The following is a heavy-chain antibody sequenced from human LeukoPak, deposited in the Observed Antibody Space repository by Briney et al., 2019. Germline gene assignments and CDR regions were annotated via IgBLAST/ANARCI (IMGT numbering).Heavy chain of an antibody. CDR1: GGSISSSSYY. CDR3: ARAFFGVAQLAYMDV. D-gene: IGHD3-3*01. V-gene: IGHV4-39*07. J-gene: IGHJ6*03. Sequence: SETLSLTCTVSGGSISSSSYYWGWIRQPPGKGLEWIGNFYYSGNNYYNPSLKSRVTILGDTSKNQFSLKLSSVTAADTAVYYCARAFFGVAQLAYMDVWGKGTTVTVSS. CDR2: FYYSGNN.